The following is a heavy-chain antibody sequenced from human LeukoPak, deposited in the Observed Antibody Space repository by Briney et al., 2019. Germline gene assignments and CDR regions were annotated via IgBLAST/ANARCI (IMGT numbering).Heavy chain of an antibody. CDR3: ARDNWKPDYYYGMDG. CDR1: GYTFTSYY. D-gene: IGHD1-20*01. CDR2: IIPILGIA. Sequence: GASVRVSCKASGYTFTSYYMHWVRQAPGQGLEWMGRIIPILGIANYAQKFQGRVTITADKSTSTAYMELSSLRSEDTAVYYCARDNWKPDYYYGMDGWGQGTTVTVSS. J-gene: IGHJ6*02. V-gene: IGHV1-69*04.